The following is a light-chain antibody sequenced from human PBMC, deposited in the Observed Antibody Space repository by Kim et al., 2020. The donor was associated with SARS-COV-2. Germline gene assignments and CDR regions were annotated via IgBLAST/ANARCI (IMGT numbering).Light chain of an antibody. V-gene: IGLV1-51*01. CDR2: DNN. Sequence: VTISCSGSSSNIGSDNNYVSWYQQLPGTVPKLLIYDNNNRASGIPDRFSGSKYGTSATLGITGLQTGDEADYYCATWDSSLSAMIFGGGTKVTVL. CDR1: SSNIGSDNNY. CDR3: ATWDSSLSAMI. J-gene: IGLJ2*01.